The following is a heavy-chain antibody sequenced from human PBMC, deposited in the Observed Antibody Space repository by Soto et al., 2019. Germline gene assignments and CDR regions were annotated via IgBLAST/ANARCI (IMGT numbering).Heavy chain of an antibody. CDR2: ISSSGGRT. Sequence: EGQLLESGGGLVQPRGSLRLSCAASGFSFSSYAMSWVRQVPGKGLEWVSGISSSGGRTFYADSVKGRFTISRDNSENKLYLQMNSLRGEDTALYYCAKGQSTHSVWGQATTVTVSS. J-gene: IGHJ6*02. CDR3: AKGQSTHSV. CDR1: GFSFSSYA. D-gene: IGHD4-4*01. V-gene: IGHV3-23*01.